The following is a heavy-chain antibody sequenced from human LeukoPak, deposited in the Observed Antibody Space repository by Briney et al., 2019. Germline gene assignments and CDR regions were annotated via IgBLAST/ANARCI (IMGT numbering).Heavy chain of an antibody. CDR3: ARDHDMVRGVIIRYNWFDP. D-gene: IGHD3-10*01. CDR1: GYTFTSYG. CDR2: ISAYNGNT. Sequence: ASVKVSCKASGYTFTSYGISWVRQALGQGLEWMGWISAYNGNTNYAQKLQGRVTMTTDTSTSTAYMELRSLRSDDTAVYYCARDHDMVRGVIIRYNWFDPWGQGTLVTVSS. J-gene: IGHJ5*02. V-gene: IGHV1-18*04.